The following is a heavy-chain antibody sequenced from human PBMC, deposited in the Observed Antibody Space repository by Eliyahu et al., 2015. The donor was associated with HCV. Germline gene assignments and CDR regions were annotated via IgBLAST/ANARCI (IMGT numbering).Heavy chain of an antibody. CDR1: GFSLSTSGVA. CDR3: AHVSHWVRGVPEGEFDY. Sequence: QISLKESGPTLVIPTQTLTLTCTCSGFSLSTSGVAXGWVRQPPGKALEWLAVLYWDDDKVYSPSLKTRLTITKDTSKNQVFFTMTNIDPVDTATYYCAHVSHWVRGVPEGEFDYWGQGTLVTVSS. V-gene: IGHV2-5*02. CDR2: LYWDDDK. D-gene: IGHD3-10*01. J-gene: IGHJ4*02.